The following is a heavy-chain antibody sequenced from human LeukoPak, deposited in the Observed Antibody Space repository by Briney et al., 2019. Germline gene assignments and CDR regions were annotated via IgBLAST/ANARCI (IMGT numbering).Heavy chain of an antibody. D-gene: IGHD6-19*01. Sequence: SGGSLRLSCEASGFTFSNYAMSWVRQAPGKGLEWVSAISGSAVSTYYADSVKGRFTISRDNSKNTLYLQMNSLRAEDTAVYYCAKGGSSRGWYEGYWGQGALVTVSS. CDR3: AKGGSSRGWYEGY. J-gene: IGHJ4*02. CDR1: GFTFSNYA. CDR2: ISGSAVST. V-gene: IGHV3-23*01.